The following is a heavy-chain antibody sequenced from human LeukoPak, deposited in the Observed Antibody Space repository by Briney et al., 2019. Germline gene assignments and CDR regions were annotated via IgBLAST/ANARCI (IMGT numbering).Heavy chain of an antibody. J-gene: IGHJ4*02. CDR2: ISSNSRTI. Sequence: GGSLRLSCATSGFTFSSYTMNWVRQAPGKGLEWVSYISSNSRTIYYADSVKGRFTLSRDNAKNSVYLQMNSLRDEDTAVYYCASPELGITDSLGGYWGQGTLVTVSS. V-gene: IGHV3-48*02. D-gene: IGHD7-27*01. CDR1: GFTFSSYT. CDR3: ASPELGITDSLGGY.